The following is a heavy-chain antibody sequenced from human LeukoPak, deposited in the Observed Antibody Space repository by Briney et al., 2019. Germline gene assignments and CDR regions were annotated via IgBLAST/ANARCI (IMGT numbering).Heavy chain of an antibody. J-gene: IGHJ4*02. CDR1: GFTFSSYS. CDR2: ISRTSRDI. CDR3: AADHDDRRTTGPCDH. V-gene: IGHV3-21*01. D-gene: IGHD1-1*01. Sequence: SGGSLRLSCAASGFTFSSYSFNWVRQAPGKGLEWVSSISRTSRDIFYADPVKGRFAVSRDNAKNSLILQMNSLRAEDTAVYYCAADHDDRRTTGPCDHWGQGTLVTVSS.